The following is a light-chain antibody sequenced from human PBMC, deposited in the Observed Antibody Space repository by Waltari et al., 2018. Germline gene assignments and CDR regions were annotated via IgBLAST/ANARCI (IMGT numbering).Light chain of an antibody. CDR1: QSISSY. V-gene: IGKV1-39*01. Sequence: DIQMTQSPSSLSASVGDRVTITCRASQSISSYLNWYQQKPGKAPKLLIYAASSLQSGVPSRFSGGGSGTDFTLTISRLQPEDFATHYCQQSYSTPWTFGQGTKVEIK. J-gene: IGKJ1*01. CDR3: QQSYSTPWT. CDR2: AAS.